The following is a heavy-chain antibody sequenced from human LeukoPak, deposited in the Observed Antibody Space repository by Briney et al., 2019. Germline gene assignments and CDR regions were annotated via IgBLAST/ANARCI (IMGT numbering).Heavy chain of an antibody. D-gene: IGHD3-22*01. CDR3: AKLTPAPITMIVVVITTEDY. J-gene: IGHJ4*02. Sequence: GGSLRLSCAASGFTFSSYWMSWVRQAPGKGLEWVSAISGSGGSTYYADSVKGRFTISRDNSKNTLYLQMNSLRAEDTAVYYCAKLTPAPITMIVVVITTEDYWGQGTLVTVSS. CDR2: ISGSGGST. V-gene: IGHV3-23*01. CDR1: GFTFSSYW.